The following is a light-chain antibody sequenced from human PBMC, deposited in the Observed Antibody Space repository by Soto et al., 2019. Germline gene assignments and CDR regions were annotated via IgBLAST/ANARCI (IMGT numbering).Light chain of an antibody. Sequence: DIVLTESPAILSLSPGERATLSCRASEDVGNSLAWYQQRPGQSPRLLIYDVSNRATGIPSRFSGSDSGADFTLTISSLEPDDFAIYYCQQRYNWPRTSGQGTKVDIK. CDR1: EDVGNS. CDR2: DVS. V-gene: IGKV3-11*01. CDR3: QQRYNWPRT. J-gene: IGKJ1*01.